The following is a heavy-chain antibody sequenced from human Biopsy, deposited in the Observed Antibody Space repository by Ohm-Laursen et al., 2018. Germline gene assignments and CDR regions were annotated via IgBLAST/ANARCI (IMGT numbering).Heavy chain of an antibody. J-gene: IGHJ4*02. D-gene: IGHD3-22*01. CDR1: GFTFSSYG. Sequence: SLRLSCSAPGFTFSSYGMHWVRQAPGKGLEWVATMSYDGTQKYYGDSVKGRFTISRDNSKNTRYLQMNSLRAEDTAVYYCAKDYRDSRGIFGIVVVRPLDYWGQGSLVTVSS. V-gene: IGHV3-30*18. CDR2: MSYDGTQK. CDR3: AKDYRDSRGIFGIVVVRPLDY.